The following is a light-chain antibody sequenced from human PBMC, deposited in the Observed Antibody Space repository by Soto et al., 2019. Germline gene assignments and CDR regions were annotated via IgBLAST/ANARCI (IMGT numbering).Light chain of an antibody. CDR3: QQNNKWPPVT. V-gene: IGKV3-15*01. CDR1: QTISND. CDR2: GAS. J-gene: IGKJ4*01. Sequence: EVVMTQSPATVSVSPGEGVTLSCRASQTISNDLAWYQQKPGQAPRLLIYGASNRATGVPARFSGGGSGTEFTLTISSRQSEDFAFYYCQQNNKWPPVTFGGGTKVEIK.